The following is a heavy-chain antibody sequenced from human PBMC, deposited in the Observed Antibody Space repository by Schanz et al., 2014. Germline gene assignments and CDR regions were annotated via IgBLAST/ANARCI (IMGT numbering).Heavy chain of an antibody. J-gene: IGHJ4*02. CDR2: INWNGGST. CDR3: ARDRVGASSYFDY. Sequence: EVQLVESGGGLVQPGGSLRLSCETSGFTFSNHAMSWVRQAPGKGLEWVSGINWNGGSTGYADSVKGRFVISRDNARSSLYLQMNNLRAEDTAVYYCARDRVGASSYFDYWGQGTLVTVSS. CDR1: GFTFSNHA. V-gene: IGHV3-20*04. D-gene: IGHD1-26*01.